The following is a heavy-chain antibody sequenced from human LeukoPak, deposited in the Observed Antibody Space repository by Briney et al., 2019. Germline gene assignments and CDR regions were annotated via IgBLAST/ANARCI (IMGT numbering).Heavy chain of an antibody. CDR2: IYYSGST. D-gene: IGHD5-18*01. CDR3: ARLNVDTAMVYIDY. Sequence: SETLSLTCTVSAGSVSNGNYYWSWLRQPPGKGLEWIGYIYYSGSTNYNPSLKSRVTISVDTSKNQFSLKLSSVTAADTAVYYCARLNVDTAMVYIDYWGQGTLVTVSS. CDR1: AGSVSNGNYY. V-gene: IGHV4-61*01. J-gene: IGHJ4*02.